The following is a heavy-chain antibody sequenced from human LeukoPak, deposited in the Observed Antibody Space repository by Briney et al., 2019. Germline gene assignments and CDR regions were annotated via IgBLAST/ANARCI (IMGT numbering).Heavy chain of an antibody. D-gene: IGHD1-26*01. V-gene: IGHV3-48*03. Sequence: GGSLRLSCAASGFTFSSYGMNWVRQAPGKGLEWVSYISSSGSTIYYADSVKGRFTISRDNAKNSLYLQMNSLRAEDTAVYYCARLIVGATAFDYWGQGTLVTVSS. CDR2: ISSSGSTI. J-gene: IGHJ4*02. CDR3: ARLIVGATAFDY. CDR1: GFTFSSYG.